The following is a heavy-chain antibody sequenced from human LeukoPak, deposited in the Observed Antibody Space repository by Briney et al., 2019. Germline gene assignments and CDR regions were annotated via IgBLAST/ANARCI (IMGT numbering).Heavy chain of an antibody. CDR2: IYTSGST. CDR3: ARAEGDIAVAAFDY. D-gene: IGHD6-19*01. J-gene: IGHJ4*02. Sequence: SETLSLTCTVSGGSISSGSYYWSWIRQHAGKGLEWIGRIYTSGSTNYNPSLKSRVTISVDTSKNQFSLKLSSVTAADTAVYYCARAEGDIAVAAFDYWGQGTLVTVSS. CDR1: GGSISSGSYY. V-gene: IGHV4-61*02.